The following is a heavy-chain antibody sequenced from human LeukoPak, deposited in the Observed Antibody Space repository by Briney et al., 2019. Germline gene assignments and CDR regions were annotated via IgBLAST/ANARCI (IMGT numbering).Heavy chain of an antibody. V-gene: IGHV4-59*11. CDR1: GGSMSSHY. CDR3: ARDPTTVTKGLDI. CDR2: ISYIGST. Sequence: SETLSLTCTVSGGSMSSHYWSWIRQPPGKGLDWIGYISYIGSTNYNPSLKSRVTISVDTSKNQFSLRLSSVTAADTAVYYCARDPTTVTKGLDIWGQGTMVTVSS. D-gene: IGHD4-17*01. J-gene: IGHJ3*02.